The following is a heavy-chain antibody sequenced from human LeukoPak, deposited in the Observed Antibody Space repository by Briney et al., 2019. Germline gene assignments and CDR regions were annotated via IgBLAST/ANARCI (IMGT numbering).Heavy chain of an antibody. CDR1: GFTFSSYG. CDR3: VSSSWSIDY. D-gene: IGHD6-13*01. J-gene: IGHJ4*02. CDR2: ISYDGSNK. V-gene: IGHV3-30*03. Sequence: GRSLRLSCAASGFTFSSYGMHWVRQAPGKGLEWVAVISYDGSNKYYADSVKGRFTISRDNSKNTLYLQMNSLRAEDTAVYYCVSSSWSIDYWGQGTLVTVSS.